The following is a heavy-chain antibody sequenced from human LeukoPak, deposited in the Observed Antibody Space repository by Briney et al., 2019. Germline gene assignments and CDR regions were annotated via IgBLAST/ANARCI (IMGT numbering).Heavy chain of an antibody. V-gene: IGHV1-24*01. Sequence: ASVTVSCTVSGYTLTELSMHWVRQAPGKGLEWMGGFDPEDGETIYAQKFQGRVTMTEDTSTDTAYMELSSLRSEDTAVYYCAFSPLDSGSYRGKFDYWGQGTLVTVSS. CDR2: FDPEDGET. D-gene: IGHD1-26*01. CDR1: GYTLTELS. CDR3: AFSPLDSGSYRGKFDY. J-gene: IGHJ4*02.